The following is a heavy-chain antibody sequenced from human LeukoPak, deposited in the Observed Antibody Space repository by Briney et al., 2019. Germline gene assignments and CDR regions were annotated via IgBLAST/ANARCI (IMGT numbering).Heavy chain of an antibody. Sequence: PSETLSLTCAVYGGSFRGYYWSWIRQPPGKGLEWIGEINHSGSTNYNPSLKSRVTISVDTSKNQFSLNLFSVTAADTAVYYCARGRIAAAGAFEYWGQGTLVTVSS. CDR2: INHSGST. D-gene: IGHD6-13*01. J-gene: IGHJ4*02. CDR1: GGSFRGYY. CDR3: ARGRIAAAGAFEY. V-gene: IGHV4-34*01.